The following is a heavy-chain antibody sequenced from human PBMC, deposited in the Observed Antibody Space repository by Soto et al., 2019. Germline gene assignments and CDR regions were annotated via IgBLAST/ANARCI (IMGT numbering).Heavy chain of an antibody. Sequence: EVHLLESGGGLVRPGGSLRLACAASGFPFSDYGVSWVRQTPGKGLQWVSLITAGNGDTYYADSVKGRFTISRDNSKNTLYLQMNNLRVEDSAIYYCVKALYIWGVTGDYWGQGALVTVAS. V-gene: IGHV3-23*01. CDR2: ITAGNGDT. CDR1: GFPFSDYG. CDR3: VKALYIWGVTGDY. J-gene: IGHJ4*02. D-gene: IGHD3-16*01.